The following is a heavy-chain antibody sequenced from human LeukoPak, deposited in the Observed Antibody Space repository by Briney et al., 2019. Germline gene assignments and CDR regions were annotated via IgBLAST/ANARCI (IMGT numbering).Heavy chain of an antibody. CDR1: GFTFSSDA. J-gene: IGHJ4*02. Sequence: GGSLRLSCAASGFTFSSDAMTWVRQAPGKGLEWVSSISYLSSHVYYGDSVKGRFSISRDNAKNSLYLQMNSLGAEDTAIYYCGRAFPPLRTSSAGDLWGQGILVTVSS. V-gene: IGHV3-21*01. CDR3: GRAFPPLRTSSAGDL. CDR2: ISYLSSHV. D-gene: IGHD3-16*01.